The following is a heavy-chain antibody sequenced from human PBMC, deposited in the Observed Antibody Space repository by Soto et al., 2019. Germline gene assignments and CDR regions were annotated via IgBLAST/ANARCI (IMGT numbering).Heavy chain of an antibody. Sequence: GGSLRLSCAASGFTFSDYAMHWVRQAPGNGLELVAVVSHYLRNAHYADSVKGRFTIARYSSNNRFSLEMTSLRAEDTALYYFAKARTRRTSGYFFDYWRQGT. CDR3: AKARTRRTSGYFFDY. J-gene: IGHJ4*02. CDR1: GFTFSDYA. D-gene: IGHD1-1*01. V-gene: IGHV3-30*18. CDR2: VSHYLRNA.